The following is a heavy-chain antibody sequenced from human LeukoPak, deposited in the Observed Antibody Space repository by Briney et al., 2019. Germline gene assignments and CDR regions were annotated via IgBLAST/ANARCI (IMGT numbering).Heavy chain of an antibody. CDR3: AKNYDSSGYYVFYFDY. J-gene: IGHJ4*02. D-gene: IGHD3-22*01. Sequence: GGSLRLSCAASGFTFSSYAMSWVRQAPGKGLEWVSAISGGGGSTYYADSVKGRFTISRDNSKNTLYLQMNSLRAEDTAVYYCAKNYDSSGYYVFYFDYWGQGTLVTVSS. CDR1: GFTFSSYA. V-gene: IGHV3-23*01. CDR2: ISGGGGST.